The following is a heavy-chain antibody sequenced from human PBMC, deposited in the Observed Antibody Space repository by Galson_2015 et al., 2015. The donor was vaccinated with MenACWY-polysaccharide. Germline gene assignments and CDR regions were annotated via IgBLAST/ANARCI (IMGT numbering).Heavy chain of an antibody. CDR3: ARGHYGMDV. J-gene: IGHJ6*02. CDR2: IKKDGSEK. CDR1: GFTFSSYW. V-gene: IGHV3-7*01. Sequence: SLRLSCAASGFTFSSYWMTWVRRAPGKGLEWVANIKKDGSEKYYVDSVKGRFTISRDNPKNSLYLQMHSLRAEDTAVYSCARGHYGMDVWGQGTTVTVSS.